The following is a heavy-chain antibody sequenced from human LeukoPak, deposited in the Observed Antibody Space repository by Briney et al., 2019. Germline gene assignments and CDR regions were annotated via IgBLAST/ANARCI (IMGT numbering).Heavy chain of an antibody. CDR2: IRYDGSNK. J-gene: IGHJ4*02. V-gene: IGHV3-30*02. Sequence: GVSLSLYCSAYGLIFSCYDMHWLRQAQGKGLEGVAFIRYDGSNKYYADSVKGRFTISRDNSKNTLYLQMNSLRAEDTAVYYCAKDASGYEFDYWGQGTLVTVSS. D-gene: IGHD5-12*01. CDR3: AKDASGYEFDY. CDR1: GLIFSCYD.